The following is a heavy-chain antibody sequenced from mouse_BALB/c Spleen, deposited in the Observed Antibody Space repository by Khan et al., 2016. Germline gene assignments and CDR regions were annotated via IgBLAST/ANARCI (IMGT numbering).Heavy chain of an antibody. CDR1: GFSLSRYS. CDR3: ARSLLWPAMDY. Sequence: QVQLKESGPGLVAPSQSLSITCTVSGFSLSRYSVHWVRQPPGKGLEWLGMIWGAGSTDSNSALKSRLSISKDNSKSQVFLKMNSLQTDDTAMYYCARSLLWPAMDYWGQGTSVTVSS. J-gene: IGHJ4*01. CDR2: IWGAGST. V-gene: IGHV2-6-4*01. D-gene: IGHD2-10*01.